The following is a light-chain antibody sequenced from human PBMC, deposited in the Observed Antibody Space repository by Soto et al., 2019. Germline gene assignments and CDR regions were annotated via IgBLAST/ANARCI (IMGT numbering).Light chain of an antibody. CDR2: GAS. Sequence: EIVMTQSPVTLSVSPGESATLSCRASQSVGSNLAWYQQRPGQAPRLLIYGASTRATGIPVRFSGSGSGTEFTLTISGLQSEDFATYYCQQYNSYFMYTFGQGTKLEIK. CDR1: QSVGSN. J-gene: IGKJ2*01. V-gene: IGKV3D-15*01. CDR3: QQYNSYFMYT.